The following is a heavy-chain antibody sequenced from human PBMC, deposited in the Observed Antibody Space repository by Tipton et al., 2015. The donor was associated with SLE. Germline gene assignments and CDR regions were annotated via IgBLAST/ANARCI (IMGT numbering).Heavy chain of an antibody. CDR3: ARDEYRYDTTGYHLLGHFDF. CDR1: GGSITSSNW. J-gene: IGHJ4*02. V-gene: IGHV4-4*02. Sequence: GLVKPSGTLSLTCAVSGGSITSSNWWSWVRQPPGKGLEWIGEIHHSGSTNYNPSLKSRVTILVDNTNNQFSLKLNSVTAADTAVYYCARDEYRYDTTGYHLLGHFDFWGQGTLVTVSS. CDR2: IHHSGST. D-gene: IGHD3-22*01.